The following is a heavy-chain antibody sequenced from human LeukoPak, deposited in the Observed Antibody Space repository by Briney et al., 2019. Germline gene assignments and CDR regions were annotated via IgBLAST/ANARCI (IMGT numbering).Heavy chain of an antibody. CDR3: AKHYYDTSGTPRYFDY. J-gene: IGHJ4*02. CDR1: GFTFSTYA. D-gene: IGHD3-22*01. V-gene: IGHV3-30-3*02. Sequence: GRSLRLSCADSGFTFSTYAMHWVRQAPGKGLEWVAVMSNDGRNEYYADSVKGRFTISRDNSMNTLYLQMNSLRDEDTAVYYCAKHYYDTSGTPRYFDYWGQGTLVTVSS. CDR2: MSNDGRNE.